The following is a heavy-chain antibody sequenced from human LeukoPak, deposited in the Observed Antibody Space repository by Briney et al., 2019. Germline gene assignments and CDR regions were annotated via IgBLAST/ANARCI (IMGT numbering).Heavy chain of an antibody. CDR1: GGSISSSSYS. V-gene: IGHV4-39*07. D-gene: IGHD1-26*01. J-gene: IGHJ5*02. CDR3: ARDQSYWDFDP. CDR2: IYYSGST. Sequence: SETLSLTCTVSGGSISSSSYSWGWIRQPPGKGLEWIGSIYYSGSTYYNPSLKSRVTISVDTSKNQFSLKLSSVTAADTAVYYCARDQSYWDFDPWGQGTLVTVSS.